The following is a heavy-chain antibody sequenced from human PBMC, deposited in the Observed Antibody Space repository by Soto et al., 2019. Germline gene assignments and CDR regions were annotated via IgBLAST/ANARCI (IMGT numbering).Heavy chain of an antibody. Sequence: GASVKVSCKASGFTFSNSAVQWVRQARGQRLEWMGWIVVGAGNTNYAQELQGRLTITRDVSTNTAYMELRGLRSEDTAVYYCAKDSLQGGYYYDSSGYVTDAFDIWGQGTMVTVSS. V-gene: IGHV1-58*01. CDR2: IVVGAGNT. J-gene: IGHJ3*02. D-gene: IGHD3-22*01. CDR1: GFTFSNSA. CDR3: AKDSLQGGYYYDSSGYVTDAFDI.